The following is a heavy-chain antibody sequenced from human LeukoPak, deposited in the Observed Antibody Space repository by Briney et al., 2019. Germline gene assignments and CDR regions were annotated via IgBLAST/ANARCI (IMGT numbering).Heavy chain of an antibody. V-gene: IGHV3-13*04. Sequence: GGSLRLSCAASGLTFSTYDMHWVRQATGEGLEWVSGIGKGGDTYYIGSVKGRFTISREDAKNSLYLQMNSLRSGDTAVYYCARGGYSGFDVWGQGTVVTVSS. CDR2: IGKGGDT. CDR1: GLTFSTYD. CDR3: ARGGYSGFDV. J-gene: IGHJ3*01. D-gene: IGHD5-12*01.